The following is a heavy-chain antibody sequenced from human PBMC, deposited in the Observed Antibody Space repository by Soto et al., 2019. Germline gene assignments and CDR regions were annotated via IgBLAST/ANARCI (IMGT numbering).Heavy chain of an antibody. Sequence: SETLSLTCTVSGGSISSYYWSWIRQPPGKGLEWIGYIYYSGSTNYNPSLKSRVTISVDTSKNQFSLKLSSVTAADTAVYYCARDYGDYVGDYYYYYVLDFWGQGTTVTVSS. V-gene: IGHV4-59*12. CDR3: ARDYGDYVGDYYYYYVLDF. CDR1: GGSISSYY. CDR2: IYYSGST. J-gene: IGHJ6*02. D-gene: IGHD4-17*01.